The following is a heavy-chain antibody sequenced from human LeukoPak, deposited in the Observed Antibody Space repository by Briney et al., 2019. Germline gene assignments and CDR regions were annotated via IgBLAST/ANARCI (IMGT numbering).Heavy chain of an antibody. CDR3: ARVALYESSGHNYFDY. CDR2: IYYSGST. CDR1: GASISSSY. J-gene: IGHJ4*02. D-gene: IGHD3-22*01. Sequence: SETLSLTCIVSGASISSSYWSWIRQPPGRGLEWIAYIYYSGSTNYNPSLKSRVTISVDTSKNQFSLKLSSVTAADTAVYYCARVALYESSGHNYFDYWGQGTLVTVSS. V-gene: IGHV4-59*12.